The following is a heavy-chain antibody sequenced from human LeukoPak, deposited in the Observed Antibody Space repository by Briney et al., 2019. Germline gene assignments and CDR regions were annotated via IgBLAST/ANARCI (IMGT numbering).Heavy chain of an antibody. J-gene: IGHJ4*02. V-gene: IGHV1-69*01. D-gene: IGHD3-16*01. CDR1: VGSFSSHA. CDR3: ARGEPSDY. CDR2: IIPIFGAA. Sequence: AVKVSCKASVGSFSSHAISWVRQAPGQGLEWMQGIIPIFGAANLAQKFQGRVTITADESTNTAYMELTSLRSEDTAVYYCARGEPSDYWGQGTLVTVSS.